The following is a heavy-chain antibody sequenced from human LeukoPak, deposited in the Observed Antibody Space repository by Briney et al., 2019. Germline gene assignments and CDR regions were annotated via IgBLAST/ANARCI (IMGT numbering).Heavy chain of an antibody. CDR2: ISSSGSTI. J-gene: IGHJ4*02. Sequence: GGSLRLSCAASGFTFSSYEMNWVRQAPGKGLEWVSYISSSGSTIYYADSVKGRFTISRDNAKNSRYLQMNSLRAEDTAVYCCARAPPYCSGGSCYGGSDYWGQGTLVTVSS. CDR3: ARAPPYCSGGSCYGGSDY. V-gene: IGHV3-48*03. D-gene: IGHD2-15*01. CDR1: GFTFSSYE.